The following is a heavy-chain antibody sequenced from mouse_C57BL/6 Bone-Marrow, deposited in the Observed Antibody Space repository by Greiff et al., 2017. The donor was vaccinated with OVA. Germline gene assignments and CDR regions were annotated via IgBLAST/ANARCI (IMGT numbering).Heavy chain of an antibody. CDR1: GYTFTSYW. CDR2: IHPNSGST. CDR3: ARPLYYRVYFDF. Sequence: QVQLKQPGAELVKPGASVKLSCKASGYTFTSYWMHWVKQRPGQGLEWIGMIHPNSGSTNYNEKFKSKATLTVDKSSSTAYMQLSSLTSEDSAVYDCARPLYYRVYFDFGGRGTAITVTA. V-gene: IGHV1-64*01. J-gene: IGHJ2*01. D-gene: IGHD2-1*01.